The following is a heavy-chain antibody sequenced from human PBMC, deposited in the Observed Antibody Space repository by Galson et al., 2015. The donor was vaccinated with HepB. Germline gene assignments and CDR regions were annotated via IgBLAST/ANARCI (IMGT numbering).Heavy chain of an antibody. CDR2: INPNSGGT. V-gene: IGHV1-2*06. CDR1: GYTFTGYY. Sequence: SVKVSCKASGYTFTGYYMHWVRQAPGQGLEWMGRINPNSGGTNYAQKFQGRVTMTRDTSISTAYMELSRLRSDDTAVYYCARDPTTVVTEYYYYYMDVWGKGTTVTVSS. D-gene: IGHD4-23*01. J-gene: IGHJ6*03. CDR3: ARDPTTVVTEYYYYYMDV.